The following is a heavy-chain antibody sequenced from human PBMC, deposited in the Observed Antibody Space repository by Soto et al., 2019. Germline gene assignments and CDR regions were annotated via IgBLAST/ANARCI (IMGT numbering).Heavy chain of an antibody. CDR1: GGTFSSYA. J-gene: IGHJ6*02. D-gene: IGHD2-15*01. V-gene: IGHV1-69*06. Sequence: SVKVSCKASGGTFSSYAISWVRQAPGQGLEWMGGIIPIFGTANYAQKFQGRVTITADKSTSTAYMELSSLRSEDTAVYYCARGVACSGGSCYSLITNYYYYYYGMDVWGQGTTVTVSS. CDR2: IIPIFGTA. CDR3: ARGVACSGGSCYSLITNYYYYYYGMDV.